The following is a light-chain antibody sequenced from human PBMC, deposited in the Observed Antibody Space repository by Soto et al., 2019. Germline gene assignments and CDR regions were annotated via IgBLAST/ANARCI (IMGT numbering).Light chain of an antibody. J-gene: IGKJ1*01. CDR2: ATS. Sequence: DIQMTQSPSSLSASVGDRVTITCRASQGIGGDAGWYQQKPEKPPKRLIYATSTLQSGIPSRFSGGGFGTEFTLTISSLQPEDFATYYCVQHNSYPRTFGQGTRVEMK. V-gene: IGKV1-17*01. CDR1: QGIGGD. CDR3: VQHNSYPRT.